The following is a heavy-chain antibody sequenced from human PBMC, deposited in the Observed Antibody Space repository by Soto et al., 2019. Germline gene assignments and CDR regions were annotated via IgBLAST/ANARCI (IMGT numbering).Heavy chain of an antibody. V-gene: IGHV4-30-4*01. Sequence: QVQLQESGPGLVKPSQTLSLTCTVSGGSISSGDYYWSWIRQPPGKGLEWIGYIYHSGSTYYNPSLKSRVTITVNTPKSQFSLKRSSVTAAETAVYYCARERPDGARLDPWGQGTLVTVSS. CDR3: ARERPDGARLDP. CDR2: IYHSGST. CDR1: GGSISSGDYY. J-gene: IGHJ5*02. D-gene: IGHD6-6*01.